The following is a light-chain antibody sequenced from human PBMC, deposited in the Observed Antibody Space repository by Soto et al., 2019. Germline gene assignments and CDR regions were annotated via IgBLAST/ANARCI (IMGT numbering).Light chain of an antibody. V-gene: IGKV3-20*01. J-gene: IGKJ4*01. CDR1: RSMSSSY. CDR2: GAS. CDR3: QQSYSSPVN. Sequence: EIVLTQSPGTLSLSPGERATLSCRASRSMSSSYLAWYQQKPGQAPRLLIYGASHRATGIPDRFRGSGSETDFTLTISRLEPGDFAVYYCQQSYSSPVNFGGGTKVE.